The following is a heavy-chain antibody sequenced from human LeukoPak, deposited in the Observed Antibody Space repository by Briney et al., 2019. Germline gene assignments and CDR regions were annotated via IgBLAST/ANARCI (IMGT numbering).Heavy chain of an antibody. V-gene: IGHV1-8*01. CDR2: MNPNSGNT. Sequence: ASVKVSCKASGYTFTSYDINWVRQATGQGLEWMGWMNPNSGNTGYAQKFQGRVTMTRNTSISTAYMELSSLRSEDTAVYYCASHSPWFGELNYYYYYGMDVWGQGTTVTVSS. J-gene: IGHJ6*02. CDR3: ASHSPWFGELNYYYYYGMDV. CDR1: GYTFTSYD. D-gene: IGHD3-10*01.